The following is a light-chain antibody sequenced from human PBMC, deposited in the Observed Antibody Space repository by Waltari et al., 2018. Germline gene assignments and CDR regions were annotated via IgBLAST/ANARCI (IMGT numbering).Light chain of an antibody. J-gene: IGLJ2*01. CDR1: ALPKQY. CDR3: QSADSSGTVV. V-gene: IGLV3-25*03. CDR2: KDS. Sequence: SYELTQPPSVSVPPRQTARNTCSGDALPKQYAYWYQQKPGQAPGLVIYKDSERPSGIPERFSGSSSGTTVTLTISGVQAEDEADYYCQSADSSGTVVFGGGTKLTVL.